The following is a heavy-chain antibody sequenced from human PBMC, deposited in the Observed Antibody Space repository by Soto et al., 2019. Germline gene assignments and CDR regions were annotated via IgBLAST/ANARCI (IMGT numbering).Heavy chain of an antibody. CDR3: ARQSGRDDPFDL. V-gene: IGHV1-69*01. Sequence: QVQLVQSGAEVKKPGSSVRVSCQASGGTFTYSVSWVRQAPGQGLEWMGGIMPIFGTTNYAQKFQGGMTITADESRNIAYLELSSLKSEDTAVYYCARQSGRDDPFDLWGQGTLVTVSS. J-gene: IGHJ3*01. D-gene: IGHD1-26*01. CDR2: IMPIFGTT. CDR1: GGTFTYS.